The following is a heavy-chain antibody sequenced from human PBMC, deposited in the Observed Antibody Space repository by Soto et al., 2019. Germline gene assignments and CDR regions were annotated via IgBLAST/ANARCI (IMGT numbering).Heavy chain of an antibody. CDR2: IYTSGST. CDR1: GGSISSYY. V-gene: IGHV4-4*07. D-gene: IGHD3-22*01. J-gene: IGHJ4*02. CDR3: ARVGYDSSGYYHYYLDY. Sequence: SETLSLTCTVSGGSISSYYWSWMRQPAGKGLEWIGRIYTSGSTNYNPSLKSRVTMSVDTSKNQFSLKLSSVTAADTAVYYCARVGYDSSGYYHYYLDYWGQGTLVTVSS.